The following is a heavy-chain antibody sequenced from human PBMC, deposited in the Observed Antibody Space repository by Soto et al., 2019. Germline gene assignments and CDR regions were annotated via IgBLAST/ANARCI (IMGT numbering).Heavy chain of an antibody. J-gene: IGHJ6*02. CDR2: IYYSGST. D-gene: IGHD6-6*01. Sequence: PSETLSLTCTVSGGSISSYYWSWIRQPPGKGLEWIGYIYYSGSTNYNPSLKSRVTISVDTSKNQFSLKLSSVTAADTAVYYCARVQETSIAAPPLPGYYGMDVWGQGTTVTVSS. CDR3: ARVQETSIAAPPLPGYYGMDV. V-gene: IGHV4-59*01. CDR1: GGSISSYY.